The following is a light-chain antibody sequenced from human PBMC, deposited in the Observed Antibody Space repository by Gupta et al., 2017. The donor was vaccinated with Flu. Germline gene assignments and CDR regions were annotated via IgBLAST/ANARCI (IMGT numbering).Light chain of an antibody. V-gene: IGKV3-20*01. CDR1: QSVSSSY. CDR3: QQYGSSPET. CDR2: GAS. J-gene: IGKJ1*01. Sequence: DIVLTQSPGTLSLSPGERATISCRASQSVSSSYLAWYQQKPGQAPRLLIYGASNRDTGIPYRFSGSGSGTDFTLTISRLEPEDFAVYYCQQYGSSPETFGQGTKVEIK.